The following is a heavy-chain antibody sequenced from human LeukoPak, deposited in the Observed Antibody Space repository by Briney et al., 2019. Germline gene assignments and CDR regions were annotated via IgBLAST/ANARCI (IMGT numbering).Heavy chain of an antibody. J-gene: IGHJ4*02. CDR2: IRAYNGKT. Sequence: GASVKVSRMPSRYSFTSYGIRWVRPAPGRGLEWMGWIRAYNGKTYYAQKLQGRFTMTTGTSTSTAYMELRSLRSGDAAVYDCAGGGVPYYYGSGNRYYFGYLGQGTLGTGS. D-gene: IGHD3-10*01. CDR1: RYSFTSYG. V-gene: IGHV1-18*01. CDR3: AGGGVPYYYGSGNRYYFGY.